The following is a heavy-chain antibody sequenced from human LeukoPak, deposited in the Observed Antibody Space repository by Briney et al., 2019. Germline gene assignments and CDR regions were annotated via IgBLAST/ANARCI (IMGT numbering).Heavy chain of an antibody. CDR1: GGSISSSSYY. Sequence: PSETLSLTCTVSGGSISSSSYYWGSIRQPPGKRLESIGSIYYSGSTYYNPSLKSRVTISVDTSKNQFSLKLSSVAAADTIVCYCAMTFPPRAVAGRGFDFDDWGQGTLVTVSS. J-gene: IGHJ4*02. CDR2: IYYSGST. CDR3: AMTFPPRAVAGRGFDFDD. V-gene: IGHV4-39*01. D-gene: IGHD6-19*01.